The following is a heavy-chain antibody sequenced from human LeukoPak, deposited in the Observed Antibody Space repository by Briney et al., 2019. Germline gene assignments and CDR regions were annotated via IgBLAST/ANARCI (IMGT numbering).Heavy chain of an antibody. V-gene: IGHV1-2*02. CDR1: GYTFTGYY. CDR2: INPNSGGT. CDR3: SRSPHYSNHYYYYMDV. Sequence: GASVKVSCKASGYTFTGYYMHWVRRAPGQGLEWMGWINPNSGGTNYAQRFQGRVTMTRDTSISTAYMELSRLRSDDTAVYYCSRSPHYSNHYYYYMDVWGKGTTVTVSS. J-gene: IGHJ6*03. D-gene: IGHD4-11*01.